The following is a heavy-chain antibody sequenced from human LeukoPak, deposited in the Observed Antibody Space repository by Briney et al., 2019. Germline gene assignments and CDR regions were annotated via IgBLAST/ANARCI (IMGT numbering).Heavy chain of an antibody. CDR3: ASRALLTRYFDY. J-gene: IGHJ4*02. V-gene: IGHV4-34*01. CDR2: INHSGST. CDR1: GGSFSGYY. D-gene: IGHD2-15*01. Sequence: SETLSLTCAVYGGSFSGYYWSWIRQPPGKGLEWIGEINHSGSTNYNPSLKSRVTISVDTSKNQFSLKLSSVTAADTAVYYCASRALLTRYFDYWGQGTLVTVSS.